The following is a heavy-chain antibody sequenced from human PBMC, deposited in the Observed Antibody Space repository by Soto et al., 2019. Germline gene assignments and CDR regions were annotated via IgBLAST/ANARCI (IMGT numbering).Heavy chain of an antibody. CDR3: ARDRDTSGWYRSNY. CDR1: GYTFSNYG. V-gene: IGHV1-18*01. D-gene: IGHD6-19*01. CDR2: ISGYNGNT. Sequence: QVQLVQSGGEVKQPGASVKVSCKTSGYTFSNYGISWVRQAPGQGLEWVGWISGYNGNTKHAQNVQGRVTLTTDTSTSTAYMERRSLTSADTAVYYCARDRDTSGWYRSNYWGQGPLVSVS. J-gene: IGHJ4*02.